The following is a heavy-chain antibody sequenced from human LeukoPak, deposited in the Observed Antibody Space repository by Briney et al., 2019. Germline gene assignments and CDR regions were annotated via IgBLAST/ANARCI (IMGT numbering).Heavy chain of an antibody. V-gene: IGHV4-34*01. CDR3: AREPMITFGGVIVSPHYYFDY. CDR2: INHSGGT. J-gene: IGHJ4*02. CDR1: GGSFSGYY. D-gene: IGHD3-16*02. Sequence: SETLSLTCAVYGGSFSGYYWSWIRQPPGKGLEWIGEINHSGGTNYNPSLKSRVTISVDTSKNQFSLKLSSVTAADTAVYYCAREPMITFGGVIVSPHYYFDYWGQGTLVTVSS.